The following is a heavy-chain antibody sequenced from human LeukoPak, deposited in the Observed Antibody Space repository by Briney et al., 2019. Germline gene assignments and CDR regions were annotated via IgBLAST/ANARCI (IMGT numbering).Heavy chain of an antibody. CDR3: ARGPRRIQLSQPVPYYYYGMDV. D-gene: IGHD5-18*01. Sequence: GASVKVSCKASGGTFSSYAISWVRQAPGQGLEWMGRIIPILGIANYAQKFQGRVTITADKSTSTAYMELSSLRSEDTAVYYCARGPRRIQLSQPVPYYYYGMDVWGQGTTVTVSS. CDR2: IIPILGIA. CDR1: GGTFSSYA. J-gene: IGHJ6*02. V-gene: IGHV1-69*04.